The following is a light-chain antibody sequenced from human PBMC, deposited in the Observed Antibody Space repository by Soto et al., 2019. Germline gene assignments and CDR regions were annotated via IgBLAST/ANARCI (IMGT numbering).Light chain of an antibody. CDR3: SSYTSSSTPLYV. V-gene: IGLV2-14*01. J-gene: IGLJ1*01. Sequence: QSVLTQPASVSGSPGQSITISCTGTSSDVGGYNYVSWCQQHPGKAPKLMIYEVSNRPSGVSNRFSGSKSGNTASLTISGLQAEDEADYYCSSYTSSSTPLYVFGTGTKVTVL. CDR1: SSDVGGYNY. CDR2: EVS.